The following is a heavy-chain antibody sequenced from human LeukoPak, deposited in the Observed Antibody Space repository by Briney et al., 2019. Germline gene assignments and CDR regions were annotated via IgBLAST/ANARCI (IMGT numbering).Heavy chain of an antibody. V-gene: IGHV1-69*13. Sequence: SVKVSCKASGGTFSSYAISWVRQAPGQGLEWMGGIIPIFGTANYAQKFQGRVTITADESTSTAYMELSSLRSEDTAVYYCARDQGVYFDSSGYYTPWGAFDIWGQGTMVTVSS. CDR2: IIPIFGTA. D-gene: IGHD3-22*01. CDR3: ARDQGVYFDSSGYYTPWGAFDI. J-gene: IGHJ3*02. CDR1: GGTFSSYA.